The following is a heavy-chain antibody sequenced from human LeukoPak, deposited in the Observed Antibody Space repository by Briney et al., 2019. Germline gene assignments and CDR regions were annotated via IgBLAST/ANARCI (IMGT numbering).Heavy chain of an antibody. CDR3: ARGVVYYGSGSKRYYYYYMDV. CDR1: GGSISSYY. CDR2: INHSGST. Sequence: SETLSLTCTVSGGSISSYYWSWIRQPPGKGLEWIGEINHSGSTNYNPSLKSRVTISVDTSKKQFSLKLSSVTAADTAVYYCARGVVYYGSGSKRYYYYYMDVWGKGTTVTISS. V-gene: IGHV4-34*01. J-gene: IGHJ6*03. D-gene: IGHD3-10*01.